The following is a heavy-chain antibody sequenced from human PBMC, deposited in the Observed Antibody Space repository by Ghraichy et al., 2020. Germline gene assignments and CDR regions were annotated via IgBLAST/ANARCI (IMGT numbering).Heavy chain of an antibody. CDR2: IYYSGST. D-gene: IGHD2-15*01. Sequence: SETLSLTCTVSGGSISSSSYYWGWIRQPPGKGLEWIGSIYYSGSTYYNPSLKSRVTISVDTSKNQFSLKLSSVTAADTAVYYCARHQIVVVVAAYFDYWGQGTLVTVSS. J-gene: IGHJ4*02. CDR3: ARHQIVVVVAAYFDY. CDR1: GGSISSSSYY. V-gene: IGHV4-39*01.